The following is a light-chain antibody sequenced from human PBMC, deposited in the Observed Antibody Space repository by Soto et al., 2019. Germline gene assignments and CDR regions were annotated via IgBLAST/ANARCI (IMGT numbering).Light chain of an antibody. CDR2: AAS. CDR3: QQSYRTPLT. Sequence: DIQMTQSPSSLSASVGDRVTITCRASQSISSYLNWYQQKPGKAPKLLIYAASSLQSGVPSRFSGSGSGTDFTLTISRLQPADFATYYCQQSYRTPLTFGGGTKVEIK. J-gene: IGKJ4*01. V-gene: IGKV1-39*01. CDR1: QSISSY.